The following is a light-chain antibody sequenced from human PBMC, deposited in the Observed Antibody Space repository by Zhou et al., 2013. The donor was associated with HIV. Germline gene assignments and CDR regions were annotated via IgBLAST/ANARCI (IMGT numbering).Light chain of an antibody. CDR1: QSVGTN. Sequence: MTQSPATLSVSLGERTTLSCRASQSVGTNLAWYQQKPGQAPKRLIYAASSLQSGVPSRFSGSGSGTEFTLTISTLQPEDFATYYCLQHNSYPWTFGQGTKVEIK. CDR3: LQHNSYPWT. V-gene: IGKV1-17*01. J-gene: IGKJ1*01. CDR2: AAS.